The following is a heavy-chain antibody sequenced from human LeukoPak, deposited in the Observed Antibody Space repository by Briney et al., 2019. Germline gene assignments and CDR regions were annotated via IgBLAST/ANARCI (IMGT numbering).Heavy chain of an antibody. CDR2: IHYSGST. J-gene: IGHJ4*02. V-gene: IGHV4-39*01. CDR3: SRHHSRTAVAFVDS. CDR1: GGSVSSRSYY. D-gene: IGHD6-19*01. Sequence: TSETLSLTCTVSGGSVSSRSYYWGWIRQPPGKELEWIGSIHYSGSTHYNPSLKSRVTISEDTSKNQFSLKLSSVTAADTAVYCCSRHHSRTAVAFVDSWGQGTLVTVSS.